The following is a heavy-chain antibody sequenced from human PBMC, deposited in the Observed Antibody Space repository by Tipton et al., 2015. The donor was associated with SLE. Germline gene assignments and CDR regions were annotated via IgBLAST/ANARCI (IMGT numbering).Heavy chain of an antibody. CDR2: IYYSGST. J-gene: IGHJ4*02. D-gene: IGHD2-21*01. CDR1: GGSISRYY. CDR3: ARVPLAPYWGGDCYGGFDY. V-gene: IGHV4-59*08. Sequence: LRLSCTVSGGSISRYYWSWIRQPPGKGLEWIGYIYYSGSTNYNPSPKSRVTISVDTSKNQFYLKLSSVTAADTAVYYCARVPLAPYWGGDCYGGFDYWGQGTLVTVSS.